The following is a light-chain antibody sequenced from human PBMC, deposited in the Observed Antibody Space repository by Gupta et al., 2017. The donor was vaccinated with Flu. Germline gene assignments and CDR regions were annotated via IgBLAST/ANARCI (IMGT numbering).Light chain of an antibody. CDR3: LLYLGGGVSL. Sequence: QTVVTQEPSLSVSPGGTVTLTCALSSGRVSSSHSAGWYQHAPGQPPRTLIYNTDVRSSGVPDRFSGSILGHRVALTITGAQAEDESNYFCLLYLGGGVSLFGGGTKVTVL. V-gene: IGLV8-61*01. J-gene: IGLJ2*01. CDR2: NTD. CDR1: SGRVSSSHS.